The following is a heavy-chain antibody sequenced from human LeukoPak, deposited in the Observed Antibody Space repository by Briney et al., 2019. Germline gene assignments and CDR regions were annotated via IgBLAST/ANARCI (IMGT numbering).Heavy chain of an antibody. Sequence: ASVKVSCKASGYTFTGYYMHWVRQAPGQGLEWMGRINPNSGGTNYAQRFQGRVTMTRDTSINTAYMELGRLRSDDTAVYYCARGYSSSRGSFDYWGQGTLVTVSS. V-gene: IGHV1-2*06. CDR2: INPNSGGT. CDR1: GYTFTGYY. J-gene: IGHJ4*02. D-gene: IGHD6-6*01. CDR3: ARGYSSSRGSFDY.